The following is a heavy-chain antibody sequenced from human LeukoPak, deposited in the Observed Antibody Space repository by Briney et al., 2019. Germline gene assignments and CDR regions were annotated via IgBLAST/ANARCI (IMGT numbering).Heavy chain of an antibody. D-gene: IGHD2-15*01. CDR2: IYPSDSYT. J-gene: IGHJ4*02. CDR1: GYSFTSYW. CDR3: ARHHCSGGSCYPHFDY. Sequence: GGSLRLSCKGSGYSFTSYWISWVRQMPGKGLEWMGRIYPSDSYTNYSPSFQGHVTISADKSISTAYLQWSSLKASDTAMYYCARHHCSGGSCYPHFDYWGQGTLVTVSS. V-gene: IGHV5-10-1*01.